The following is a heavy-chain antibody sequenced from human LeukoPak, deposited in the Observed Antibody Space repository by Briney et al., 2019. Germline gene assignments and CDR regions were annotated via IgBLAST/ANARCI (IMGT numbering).Heavy chain of an antibody. CDR3: ARPPRRGGRYFDSKVLSY. V-gene: IGHV1-8*01. D-gene: IGHD3-9*01. J-gene: IGHJ4*02. Sequence: GASVKVSCKASGYTFTSYDINWVRQATGQGLEWMGWMNPNSGNTGYAQKFQGRVTMTRNTSISTAYMELSSLRSEDTAVYYCARPPRRGGRYFDSKVLSYWGQGTLVTVSS. CDR1: GYTFTSYD. CDR2: MNPNSGNT.